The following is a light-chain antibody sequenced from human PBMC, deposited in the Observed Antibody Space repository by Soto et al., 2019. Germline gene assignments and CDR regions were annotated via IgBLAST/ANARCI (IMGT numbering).Light chain of an antibody. CDR2: RAS. CDR1: QGVSTW. CDR3: QQSYSTPLT. J-gene: IGKJ4*01. V-gene: IGKV1-12*01. Sequence: DTQFTQSPSSVSASVVDRVTITCRASQGVSTWLAWYQQKPGEAPKLLIYRASSLQSGVPSRFSGSGSGTDFTLTISSLQPEDFATYYCQQSYSTPLTFGGGTKVDIK.